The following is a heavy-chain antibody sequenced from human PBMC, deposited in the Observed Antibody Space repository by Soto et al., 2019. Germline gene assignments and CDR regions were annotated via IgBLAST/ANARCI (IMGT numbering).Heavy chain of an antibody. CDR1: GGTFNSYA. J-gene: IGHJ4*02. V-gene: IGHV1-69*06. D-gene: IGHD3-9*01. CDR3: ARTDNYDILTGYAN. CDR2: IVPIFGTT. Sequence: QVQLVQSGAEVKKPGSSVKVSCKASGGTFNSYAISWMRQAPGQGLEWMGGIVPIFGTTDYAQRFQGRATVTADKSTSTAYLDLSRLRSEDTAVYYCARTDNYDILTGYANWGQGTLVTGSS.